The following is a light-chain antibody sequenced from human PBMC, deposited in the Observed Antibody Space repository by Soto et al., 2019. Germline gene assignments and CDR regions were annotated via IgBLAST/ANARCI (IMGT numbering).Light chain of an antibody. V-gene: IGKV3-20*01. Sequence: EIVLTQSPGTLSLAPGEGATLSCRASQSVKSSYLAWYQQKPGHAPRLLIFGTSNRATGIPDRFRGGGSGTDFTLTISSLEPEGFAVYYCQQYASSPGTFGQGTKVEIK. CDR3: QQYASSPGT. CDR1: QSVKSSY. CDR2: GTS. J-gene: IGKJ1*01.